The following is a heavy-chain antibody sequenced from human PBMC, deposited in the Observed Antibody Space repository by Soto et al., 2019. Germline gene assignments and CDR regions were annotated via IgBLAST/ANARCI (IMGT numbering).Heavy chain of an antibody. CDR1: GFTLSGYA. D-gene: IGHD6-6*01. V-gene: IGHV3-64*01. CDR3: ARRARADFYYMDV. CDR2: ISSNGVGT. J-gene: IGHJ6*03. Sequence: EVQLAKSGGGLAQPGGSLRLSCAASGFTLSGYAMDWVRQAPGKGLEYVSGISSNGVGTYYANSVQGSFTISRDNSKNTVSLQMDILSPEDMAVYYCARRARADFYYMDVWGKGTTVTV.